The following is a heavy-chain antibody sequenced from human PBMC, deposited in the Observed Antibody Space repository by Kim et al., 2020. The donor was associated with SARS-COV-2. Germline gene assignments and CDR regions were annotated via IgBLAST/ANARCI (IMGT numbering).Heavy chain of an antibody. J-gene: IGHJ3*01. CDR3: ARENGYCSGGVCYPGAF. D-gene: IGHD2-15*01. V-gene: IGHV3-48*02. Sequence: GGSLRLSCVASGFASTSYSRTWVRQAPGKGLEWLAFIGHNGETIRYADSVKGRFTISRDIAKNSVYLQMSSLRDEDSALYYCARENGYCSGGVCYPGAF. CDR2: IGHNGETI. CDR1: GFASTSYS.